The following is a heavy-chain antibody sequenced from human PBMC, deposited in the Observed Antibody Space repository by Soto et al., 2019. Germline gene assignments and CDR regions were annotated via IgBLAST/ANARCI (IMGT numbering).Heavy chain of an antibody. CDR1: GFTFSSYG. Sequence: GGSLRLSCAASGFTFSSYGMHWVRQAPGKGLEWVAVIWYDGSNKYYADSVKGRFTISRDNSKNTLYLQMNSLRAEDTAVYYCASMVLAYCGGDCYSPGFQHWGQGTLVTVSS. J-gene: IGHJ1*01. D-gene: IGHD2-21*01. V-gene: IGHV3-33*01. CDR2: IWYDGSNK. CDR3: ASMVLAYCGGDCYSPGFQH.